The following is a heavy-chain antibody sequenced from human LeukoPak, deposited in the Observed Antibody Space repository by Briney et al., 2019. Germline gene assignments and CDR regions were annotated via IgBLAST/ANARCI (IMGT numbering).Heavy chain of an antibody. CDR1: TFTFTPGW. CDR3: ASLDTAHPSGVH. J-gene: IGHJ4*02. V-gene: IGHV3-7*01. Sequence: GGSLRLSCEASTFTFTPGWMSWVRQAPGKGLEWVAMMKRDGGEKHYVDSVRGHFTISRDNAKNSLYLQMDSLRDEDTAVYYCASLDTAHPSGVHWGQGTLVTVSS. D-gene: IGHD5-18*01. CDR2: MKRDGGEK.